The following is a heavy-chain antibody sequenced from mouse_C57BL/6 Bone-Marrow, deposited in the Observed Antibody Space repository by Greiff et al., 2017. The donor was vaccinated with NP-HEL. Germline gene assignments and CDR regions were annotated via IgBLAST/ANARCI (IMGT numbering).Heavy chain of an antibody. CDR1: GYTFTDYY. V-gene: IGHV1-77*01. Sequence: QVQLQQSGAELVKPGASVKISCKASGYTFTDYYINWVKQRPGQGLEWIGKIGPGSGSTYYNEKFKGKATLTADKSSSTAYMQLSSLTSEDSAVYFCARSALYYGSSYRYFDVWGTGTTVTVSS. CDR2: IGPGSGST. D-gene: IGHD1-1*01. CDR3: ARSALYYGSSYRYFDV. J-gene: IGHJ1*03.